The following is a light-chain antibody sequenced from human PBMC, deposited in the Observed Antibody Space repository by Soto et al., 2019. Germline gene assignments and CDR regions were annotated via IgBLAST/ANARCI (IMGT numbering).Light chain of an antibody. V-gene: IGKV3-20*01. CDR2: GAS. J-gene: IGKJ5*01. CDR3: QQYGSSPRT. Sequence: EIVMTQSPGTLSLPPLELSSLSLMASRGVSANYLAWYQQKPGQAPTLLIYGASIRAAGIPDRFSGSGSGTDFTLTIRRLEPDDFAVYYCQQYGSSPRTFGQGTRLEI. CDR1: RGVSANY.